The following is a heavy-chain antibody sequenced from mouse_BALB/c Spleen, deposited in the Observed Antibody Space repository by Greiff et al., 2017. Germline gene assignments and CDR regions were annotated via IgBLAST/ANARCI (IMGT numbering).Heavy chain of an antibody. CDR2: IWTGGGT. D-gene: IGHD2-3*01. V-gene: IGHV2-9-2*01. CDR1: GFSLTSYD. CDR3: VRDGGDGYYFDY. J-gene: IGHJ2*01. Sequence: VQVVESGPGLVAPSQSLSITCTVSGFSLTSYDISWIRQPPGKGLEWLGVIWTGGGTNYNSAFMSRLSISKDNSKSQVFLKMNSLQTDDTAIYYCVRDGGDGYYFDYWGQGTTLTVSS.